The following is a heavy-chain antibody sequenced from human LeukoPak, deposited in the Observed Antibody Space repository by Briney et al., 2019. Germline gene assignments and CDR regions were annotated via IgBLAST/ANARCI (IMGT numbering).Heavy chain of an antibody. J-gene: IGHJ4*02. Sequence: PSETLSLTCTVSGGSISSSSYYWGWIRQPPGKGLEWIGTIYHSGSTNYNPSLKSRVTISVDKSKNQFSLKLSSVTAADTAVYYCARDRGDYGGNSGFDYWGQGTLVTVSS. V-gene: IGHV4-39*07. D-gene: IGHD4-23*01. CDR2: IYHSGST. CDR1: GGSISSSSYY. CDR3: ARDRGDYGGNSGFDY.